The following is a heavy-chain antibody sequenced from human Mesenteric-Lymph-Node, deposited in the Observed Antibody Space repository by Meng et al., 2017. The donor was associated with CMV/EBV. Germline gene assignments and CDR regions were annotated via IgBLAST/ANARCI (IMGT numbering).Heavy chain of an antibody. CDR2: INPNSGGT. Sequence: ASVKVSCKASGHTFTGHYMHWVRQAPGQGLEWMGWINPNSGGTNYAPKFQGRVTMTTDTSVSTAYMELSRLRSDDTAVYYCARDSPTFAYWGQGTLVTVSS. CDR1: GHTFTGHY. V-gene: IGHV1-2*02. J-gene: IGHJ4*02. D-gene: IGHD2/OR15-2a*01. CDR3: ARDSPTFAY.